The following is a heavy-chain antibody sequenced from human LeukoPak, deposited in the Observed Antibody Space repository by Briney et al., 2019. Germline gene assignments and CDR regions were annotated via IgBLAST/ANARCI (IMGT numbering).Heavy chain of an antibody. D-gene: IGHD6-13*01. Sequence: PGGSLRLSCAASGFTFTRFWLTWVRQSPGKGLEWVANINPDGTKTTYVDSVEGRFAISRDNAKNSVFLLMTSLRAEDTAMYYCAREYSSSWSDYWGQGTLVTVSS. CDR3: AREYSSSWSDY. CDR2: INPDGTKT. CDR1: GFTFTRFW. V-gene: IGHV3-7*01. J-gene: IGHJ4*02.